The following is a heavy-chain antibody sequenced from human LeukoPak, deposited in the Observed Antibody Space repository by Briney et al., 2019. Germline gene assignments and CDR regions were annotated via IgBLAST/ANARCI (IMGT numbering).Heavy chain of an antibody. CDR2: IYYSGST. D-gene: IGHD2-15*01. Sequence: PSETLSLTCTVSGGSISSYYWSWIRQPPGKGLEWIGYIYYSGSTYYNPSLKSRVTISVDTSKNQFSLKLSSVTAADTAVYYCARQVGYCSGGSCYNWFDPWGQGTLVTVSS. CDR3: ARQVGYCSGGSCYNWFDP. CDR1: GGSISSYY. V-gene: IGHV4-59*04. J-gene: IGHJ5*02.